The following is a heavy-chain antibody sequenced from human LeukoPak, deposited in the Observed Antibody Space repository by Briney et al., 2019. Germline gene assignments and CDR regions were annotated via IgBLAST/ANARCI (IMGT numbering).Heavy chain of an antibody. CDR2: ISSSGSTI. Sequence: GGSLRLSCAASGFTFSSYEMNWVRQAPGKGLEWVSYISSSGSTIHYADSVKGRFTISRDNAKNSLYLQMNSLRAEDTAVYYCARGPDIVVVVAATGPGWFDPWGQGTLVTVSS. V-gene: IGHV3-48*03. J-gene: IGHJ5*02. CDR1: GFTFSSYE. CDR3: ARGPDIVVVVAATGPGWFDP. D-gene: IGHD2-15*01.